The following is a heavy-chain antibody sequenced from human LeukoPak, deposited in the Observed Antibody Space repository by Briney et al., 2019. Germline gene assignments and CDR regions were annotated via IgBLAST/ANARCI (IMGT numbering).Heavy chain of an antibody. CDR1: GGSISSYY. J-gene: IGHJ5*02. Sequence: PSETLSLTCTVSGGSISSYYWSWIRQPPGKGLEWIGYIYYSGSTNYNPPLKSRVTISVDTSKNQFSLKLSSVTAADTAVYYCARFRTHWFDPWGQGTLVTVSS. V-gene: IGHV4-59*01. CDR3: ARFRTHWFDP. D-gene: IGHD3/OR15-3a*01. CDR2: IYYSGST.